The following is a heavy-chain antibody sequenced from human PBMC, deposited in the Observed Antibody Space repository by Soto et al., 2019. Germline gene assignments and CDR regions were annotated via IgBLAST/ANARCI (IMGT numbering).Heavy chain of an antibody. CDR2: IYYSGST. CDR3: ARYYDFWSGSSAQWAFDI. J-gene: IGHJ3*02. D-gene: IGHD3-3*01. V-gene: IGHV4-39*01. CDR1: GGSISSSSYY. Sequence: SETLSLTCTVSGGSISSSSYYWGWIRQPPGKGLEWIGSIYYSGSTYYNPSLKSRVTISVDTSKNQFSLKLSSVTAADTAVYYCARYYDFWSGSSAQWAFDIWGQGTMVTVSS.